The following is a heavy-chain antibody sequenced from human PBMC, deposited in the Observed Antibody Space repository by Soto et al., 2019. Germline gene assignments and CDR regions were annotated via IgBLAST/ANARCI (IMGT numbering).Heavy chain of an antibody. CDR2: IYPGDSDT. J-gene: IGHJ6*02. D-gene: IGHD3-10*01. V-gene: IGHV5-51*01. Sequence: GESLKISCQGSGYSFANYWIAWVRQMPGKGLEWVGAIYPGDSDTRYSPSFRGQVTISADKSISHVYLQWSSLKASDTAMYYCARNRLRQYYYGMDVWGQGTTVTVSS. CDR1: GYSFANYW. CDR3: ARNRLRQYYYGMDV.